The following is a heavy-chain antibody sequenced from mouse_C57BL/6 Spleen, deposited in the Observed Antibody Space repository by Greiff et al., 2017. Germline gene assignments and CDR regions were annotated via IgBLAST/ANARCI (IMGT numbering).Heavy chain of an antibody. CDR3: ARWGYGSSYWYFDV. CDR1: GYTFTSYW. V-gene: IGHV1-72*01. Sequence: QVQLQQPGAELVKPGASVKLSCKASGYTFTSYWMHWVKQRPGRGLEWIGRFDPNSGGTKYNEKFKSKATLTVDKPSSTAYMQLSSLTSEDSAVYYCARWGYGSSYWYFDVWGTGTTVTVSS. J-gene: IGHJ1*03. D-gene: IGHD1-1*01. CDR2: FDPNSGGT.